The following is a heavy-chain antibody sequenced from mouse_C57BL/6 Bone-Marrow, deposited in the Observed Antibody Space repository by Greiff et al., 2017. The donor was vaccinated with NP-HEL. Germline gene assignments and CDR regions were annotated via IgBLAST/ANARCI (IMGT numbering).Heavy chain of an antibody. CDR1: GYTLTSYT. D-gene: IGHD1-1*01. CDR3: ARKRDGSRYYYAMDY. Sequence: QVQLQQSGAELARPGASVKMSCKASGYTLTSYTMHGVKQRPGQGLEWIGYINPSSGYTRYNQKFKEKATLTADKSSSTAYMQLSSLTSEDSAVYYCARKRDGSRYYYAMDYWGQGTSVTVSS. V-gene: IGHV1-4*01. CDR2: INPSSGYT. J-gene: IGHJ4*01.